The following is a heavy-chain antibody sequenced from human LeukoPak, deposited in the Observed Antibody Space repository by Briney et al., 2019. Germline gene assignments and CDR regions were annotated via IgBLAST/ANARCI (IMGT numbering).Heavy chain of an antibody. J-gene: IGHJ3*02. Sequence: GGSLRLSCAASGFTFSSYEMNWVRQAPGKGLEWVSYISSSGSTIYYADSVKGRFTISRDNAKNSLYLQMNSLRAEDTAVYYCARDRGGGPRDAFDIWGQGTMVTVSS. V-gene: IGHV3-48*03. CDR2: ISSSGSTI. D-gene: IGHD3-10*01. CDR1: GFTFSSYE. CDR3: ARDRGGGPRDAFDI.